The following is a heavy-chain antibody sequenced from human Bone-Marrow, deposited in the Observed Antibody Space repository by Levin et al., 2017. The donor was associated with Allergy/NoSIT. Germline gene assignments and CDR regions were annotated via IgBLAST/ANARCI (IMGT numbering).Heavy chain of an antibody. CDR2: IRSKTNGGTA. CDR1: GFTFGDYP. CDR3: ARGRNYYDNSAARA. Sequence: GESLKISCTTSGFTFGDYPINWVRQAPGKGLEWVGFIRSKTNGGTAEYGASVKGRFIISRDDSKNTAYLQMNSLESDDTAVYYCARGRNYYDNSAARAWGQGTLVSVSS. V-gene: IGHV3-49*04. J-gene: IGHJ1*01. D-gene: IGHD3-22*01.